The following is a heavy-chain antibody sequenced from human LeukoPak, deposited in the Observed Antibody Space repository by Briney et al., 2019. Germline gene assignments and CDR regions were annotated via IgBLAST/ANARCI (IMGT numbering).Heavy chain of an antibody. D-gene: IGHD3-10*01. Sequence: GGSLRLSCAASGFTFSNYHMSWIRQAPGKGLEWVSYISSGGTTMYYADSVKGRFTISRDNAKNSLYLQMNSLRAEDTAVYYCAGWYYYGSGSFDYWGQGSLVTVS. CDR1: GFTFSNYH. CDR3: AGWYYYGSGSFDY. J-gene: IGHJ4*02. CDR2: ISSGGTTM. V-gene: IGHV3-11*01.